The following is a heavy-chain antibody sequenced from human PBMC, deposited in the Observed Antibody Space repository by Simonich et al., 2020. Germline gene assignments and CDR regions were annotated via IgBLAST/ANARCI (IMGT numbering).Heavy chain of an antibody. Sequence: QVQLQQWGAGLLKPSETLSLTCAVYGGSFSGYYWSWIRQPPGKGLEWIGEINHSGSTNYNPSLKGRVTISVDTSKNQFSLKLSSVTAADTAVYYCASRGWSGYYDYWGQGTLVTVSS. CDR1: GGSFSGYY. CDR3: ASRGWSGYYDY. V-gene: IGHV4-34*01. D-gene: IGHD3-3*01. J-gene: IGHJ4*02. CDR2: INHSGST.